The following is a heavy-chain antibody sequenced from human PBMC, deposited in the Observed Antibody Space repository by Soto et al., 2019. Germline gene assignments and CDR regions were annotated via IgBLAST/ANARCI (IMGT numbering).Heavy chain of an antibody. V-gene: IGHV4-39*01. CDR3: ARHPRYFSYYHYMDV. D-gene: IGHD3-9*01. J-gene: IGHJ6*03. Sequence: QLQLQESGPGLVKPSETLSLTCTVSGGSISSSSYYWGWIRQPPGKGREWIGTIYYSGNTYYNPSLKSRVTITVDTSKNQVSLKVSSVTAADTAVYYCARHPRYFSYYHYMDVWGKGTTVTVSS. CDR1: GGSISSSSYY. CDR2: IYYSGNT.